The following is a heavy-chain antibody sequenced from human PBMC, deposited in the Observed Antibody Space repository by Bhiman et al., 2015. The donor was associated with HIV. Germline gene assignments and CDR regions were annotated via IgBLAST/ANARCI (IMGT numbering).Heavy chain of an antibody. V-gene: IGHV3-72*01. CDR1: GFIFSDYY. D-gene: IGHD1-26*01. CDR3: AKDIGGADPFDH. CDR2: SRNKANSYTT. J-gene: IGHJ4*02. Sequence: EVQLVESGGALVQSGGSLRLSCTASGFIFSDYYMDWVRQAPGKGLEWVGRSRNKANSYTTEYATSVKGRFAISRDDSQNSLYLQMNSLRPEDTAFYYCAKDIGGADPFDHWGQGTLVTVSS.